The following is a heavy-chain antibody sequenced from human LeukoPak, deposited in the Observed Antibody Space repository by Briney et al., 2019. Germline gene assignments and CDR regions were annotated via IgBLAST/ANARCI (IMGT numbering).Heavy chain of an antibody. J-gene: IGHJ4*02. CDR3: AKAGYCSSGTCYYPDY. CDR2: ITSSSTYI. Sequence: ETLSLTCAVYGGSFSGYYWSWIRQPPGKGLEWVSSITSSSTYIYYADSVKGRFTISRDNAKNSLYLQMNSLRAEDTAVYYCAKAGYCSSGTCYYPDYWGQGTLVTVSS. CDR1: GGSFSGYY. V-gene: IGHV3-21*06. D-gene: IGHD2-15*01.